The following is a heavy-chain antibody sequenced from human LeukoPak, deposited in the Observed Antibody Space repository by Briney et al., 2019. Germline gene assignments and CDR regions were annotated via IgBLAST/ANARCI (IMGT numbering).Heavy chain of an antibody. Sequence: SGGSLRLSCAASGFTFSSYGMHWVRQAPGKGLEWVAVISYDGSNKYYADSVKGRFTISRDNPKNTLYLQMNSLRAEDTAVYYCAKSPYYDSSGYYVYWYFDLWGRGTLVTVSS. J-gene: IGHJ2*01. CDR2: ISYDGSNK. CDR3: AKSPYYDSSGYYVYWYFDL. V-gene: IGHV3-30*18. CDR1: GFTFSSYG. D-gene: IGHD3-22*01.